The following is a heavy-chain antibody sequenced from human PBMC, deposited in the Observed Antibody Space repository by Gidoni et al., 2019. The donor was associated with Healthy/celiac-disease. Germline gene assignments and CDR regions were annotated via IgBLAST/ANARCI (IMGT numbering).Heavy chain of an antibody. CDR1: GGTFSSYA. D-gene: IGHD1-7*01. CDR3: ARDRELVPLLATDAFDI. Sequence: VQLVQSGAEVKKPGSSVKVSCKASGGTFSSYAISWVRQAPGQGLEWMGGIIPIFGTANYAQKFQGRVTITADESTSTAYMELSSLRSEDTAVYYCARDRELVPLLATDAFDIWGQGTMVTVSS. CDR2: IIPIFGTA. V-gene: IGHV1-69*01. J-gene: IGHJ3*02.